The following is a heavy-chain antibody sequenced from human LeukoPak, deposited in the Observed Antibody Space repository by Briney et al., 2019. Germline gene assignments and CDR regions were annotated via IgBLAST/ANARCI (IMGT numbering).Heavy chain of an antibody. Sequence: SETLSLTCTVSGGSITSRDYYWGWIRQPPGKGLEWIASIYYSGTTHYNPSHQSRVTMSVDTSKNQFSLKLSSVTAADTAVYYCASEVETSIEYFQHWGQGTLVTVSS. J-gene: IGHJ1*01. CDR1: GGSITSRDYY. D-gene: IGHD2-21*02. V-gene: IGHV4-39*01. CDR2: IYYSGTT. CDR3: ASEVETSIEYFQH.